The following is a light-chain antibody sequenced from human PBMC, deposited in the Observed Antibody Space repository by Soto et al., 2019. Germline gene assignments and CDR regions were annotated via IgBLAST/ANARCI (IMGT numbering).Light chain of an antibody. Sequence: DIQMTQSPSTLSASVGDRVTITCRASQSISSWLAWYQQKPGKAPKLLIYKASSLEGGVPSRFSGSGSGTDFTLTINSLQPDYFATYYCQQYHSYSLTFGGGTKVHIK. V-gene: IGKV1-5*03. CDR1: QSISSW. J-gene: IGKJ4*01. CDR2: KAS. CDR3: QQYHSYSLT.